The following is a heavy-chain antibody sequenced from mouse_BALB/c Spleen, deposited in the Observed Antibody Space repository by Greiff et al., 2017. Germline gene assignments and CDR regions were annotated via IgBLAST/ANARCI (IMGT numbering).Heavy chain of an antibody. D-gene: IGHD2-1*01. J-gene: IGHJ3*01. Sequence: EVQLVESGPSLVKPSQTLSLTCSVTGDSITSGYWNWIRKFPGNKLEYMGYISYSGSTYYNPSLKSRISITRDTSKNQYYLQLNSVTTEDTATYYCARGERGNSAAWFAYWGQGTLVTVSA. CDR3: ARGERGNSAAWFAY. CDR2: ISYSGST. CDR1: GDSITSGY. V-gene: IGHV3-8*02.